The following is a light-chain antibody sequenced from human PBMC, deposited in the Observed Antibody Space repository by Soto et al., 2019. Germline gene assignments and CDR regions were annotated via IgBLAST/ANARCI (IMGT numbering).Light chain of an antibody. CDR1: SANIGSNY. V-gene: IGLV1-51*01. CDR3: GSWDGSLTAGV. Sequence: QSVLTQPPSVSAAPGQTVTLSCSGSSANIGSNYVSWYQQVPGTAPKLLIYEDHKRPSEIPDRFSGSKSGTSATLDITGLQIGDEADYYCGSWDGSLTAGVFGGGTKLTVL. CDR2: EDH. J-gene: IGLJ3*02.